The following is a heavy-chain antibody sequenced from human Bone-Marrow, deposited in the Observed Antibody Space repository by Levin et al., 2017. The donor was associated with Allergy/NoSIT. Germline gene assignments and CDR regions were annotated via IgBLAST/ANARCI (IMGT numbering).Heavy chain of an antibody. J-gene: IGHJ4*02. D-gene: IGHD4-17*01. CDR1: GDSISSKTHF. V-gene: IGHV4-61*09. CDR3: ARALFGNDYGDYYRFDS. CDR2: IYTTGDT. Sequence: PSETLSLTCAVSGDSISSKTHFWTWIRQPAGKGLEWLGHIYTTGDTNYKPSLISRLSLSLDTSKNEFSLRLTSVTAADAAVYRCARALFGNDYGDYYRFDSWGQGVLVTVSS.